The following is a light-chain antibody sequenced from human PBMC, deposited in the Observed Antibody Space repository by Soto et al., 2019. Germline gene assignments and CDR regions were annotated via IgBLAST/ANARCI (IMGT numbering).Light chain of an antibody. V-gene: IGLV2-23*01. Sequence: QSALTQPASVSGSPGQSITISCTGTSSAVGSYNFVSWYQQHPGKAPKLMIYEGSKRPSGVSNRFSGSKSGNTASLTISGLQAEDEANYHCCSYAGTSTNWVFGGGTKLTVL. CDR3: CSYAGTSTNWV. J-gene: IGLJ3*02. CDR2: EGS. CDR1: SSAVGSYNF.